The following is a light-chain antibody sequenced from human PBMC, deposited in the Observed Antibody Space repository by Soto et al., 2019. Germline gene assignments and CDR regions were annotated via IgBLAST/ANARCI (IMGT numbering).Light chain of an antibody. CDR3: QQSYSTPLT. CDR1: QSISSY. J-gene: IGKJ4*01. Sequence: DIQMTQSPSSLSASVGDRVTITCRASQSISSYLNWYQQKPGKAPKLPIDAASSLQSGVPSRFSGSGSGTDFPLTISTLQPEDFATYYCQQSYSTPLTCGGGPKVEIK. CDR2: AAS. V-gene: IGKV1-39*01.